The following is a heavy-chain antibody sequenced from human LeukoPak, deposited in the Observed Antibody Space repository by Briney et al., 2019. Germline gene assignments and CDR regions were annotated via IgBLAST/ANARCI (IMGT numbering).Heavy chain of an antibody. V-gene: IGHV4-59*01. D-gene: IGHD2-15*01. Sequence: SETLSLTCTVSGGSISSYYWSWIRQPPGRGLEWIGHIYYSGSTNYNPSLKSRVTISVDTSKNQFSLKLSSVTAADTAVYYCARGALVVVAANYFDYWGQGTLVTVSS. J-gene: IGHJ4*02. CDR1: GGSISSYY. CDR2: IYYSGST. CDR3: ARGALVVVAANYFDY.